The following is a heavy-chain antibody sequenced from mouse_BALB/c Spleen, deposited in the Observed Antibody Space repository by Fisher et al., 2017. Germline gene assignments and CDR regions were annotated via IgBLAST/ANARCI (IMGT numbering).Heavy chain of an antibody. V-gene: IGHV1-26*01. Sequence: KFKGKATLTVDKSSSTAYMELRSLTSEDSAVYYCARQCYGSSYWYFDVWGAGTTVTVSS. CDR3: ARQCYGSSYWYFDV. D-gene: IGHD1-1*01. J-gene: IGHJ1*01.